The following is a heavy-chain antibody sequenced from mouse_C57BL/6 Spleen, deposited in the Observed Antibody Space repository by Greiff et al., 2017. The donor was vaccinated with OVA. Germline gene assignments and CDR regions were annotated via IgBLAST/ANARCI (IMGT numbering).Heavy chain of an antibody. CDR2: IYPGSGST. J-gene: IGHJ3*01. V-gene: IGHV1-55*01. CDR3: ARGVYYYGSSYGFAY. Sequence: VQLQQPGAELVKPGASVKMSCKASGYTFTSYWITWVKQRPGQGLEWIGDIYPGSGSTNYNEKFKSKATLTVDTSSSTAYMQLSSLTSEDSAVYYCARGVYYYGSSYGFAYWGQGTLVTVSA. D-gene: IGHD1-1*01. CDR1: GYTFTSYW.